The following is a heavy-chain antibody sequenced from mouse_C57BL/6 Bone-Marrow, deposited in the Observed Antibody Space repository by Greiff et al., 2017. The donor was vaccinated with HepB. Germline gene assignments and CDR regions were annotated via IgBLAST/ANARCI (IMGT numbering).Heavy chain of an antibody. D-gene: IGHD1-1*01. CDR3: ARREYGSSPLFAY. CDR1: GYTFTGYW. CDR2: ILPGSGST. V-gene: IGHV1-9*01. J-gene: IGHJ3*01. Sequence: VQLVESGAELMKPGASVKLSCKATGYTFTGYWIEWVKQRPGHGLEWIGEILPGSGSTNYNEKFKGKATFTADTSSNTAYMQLSSLTTEDSAIYYCARREYGSSPLFAYWGQGTLVTVSA.